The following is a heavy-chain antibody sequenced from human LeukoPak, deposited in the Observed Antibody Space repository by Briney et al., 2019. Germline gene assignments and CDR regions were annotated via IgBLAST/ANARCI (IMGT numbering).Heavy chain of an antibody. J-gene: IGHJ5*02. V-gene: IGHV4-59*01. CDR1: GGSISYYY. Sequence: SETLSLTCTVSGGSISYYYWNWIRLSPGQGLEWIGYIYYNGSTNYNPSLKSRVTISVDTSKNQFSLKVSAVTAADTAVYYCARGLNWFDPWGQGTLLTVSS. CDR2: IYYNGST. CDR3: ARGLNWFDP.